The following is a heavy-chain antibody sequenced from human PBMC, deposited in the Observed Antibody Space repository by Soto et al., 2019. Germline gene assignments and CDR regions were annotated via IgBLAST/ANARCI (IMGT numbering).Heavy chain of an antibody. J-gene: IGHJ4*02. CDR1: EFTFSHYW. V-gene: IGHV3-74*01. CDR2: INPDGTTT. D-gene: IGHD4-17*01. Sequence: EVHLVESGGGLVQPGGSLRLSCVDSEFTFSHYWMHWVRQAPGKGLVWVSRINPDGTTTNYADSVKGRFTISRDNAKNTLYLQMNSLRGEDTAMYYCTKDTFGDRDSWGQGTLVTVSS. CDR3: TKDTFGDRDS.